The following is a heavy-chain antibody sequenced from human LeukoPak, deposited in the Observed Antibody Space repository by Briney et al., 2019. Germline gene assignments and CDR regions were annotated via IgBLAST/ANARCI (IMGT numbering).Heavy chain of an antibody. CDR1: GGSISSSSYY. Sequence: SETLSLTCTVSGGSISSSSYYWSWIRQPPGKGLEWIGEINHSGSTNYNPSLKSRVTISVDTSKNQFSLKLSSVTAADTAVYYCARGPNVLRYFDWLSDAFDIWGQGTMVTVSS. J-gene: IGHJ3*02. CDR2: INHSGST. D-gene: IGHD3-9*01. V-gene: IGHV4-39*07. CDR3: ARGPNVLRYFDWLSDAFDI.